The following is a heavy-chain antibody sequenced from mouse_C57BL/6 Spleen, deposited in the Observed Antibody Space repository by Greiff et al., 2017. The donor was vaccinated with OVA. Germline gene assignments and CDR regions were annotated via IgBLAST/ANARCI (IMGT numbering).Heavy chain of an antibody. CDR2: INPNNGGT. Sequence: VQLKQSGPELVKPGASVKMSCKASGYTFTDYNMHWVKQSHGKSLEWIGYINPNNGGTSYNQKFKGKATLTVNKSSSTAYMELRSLTSEDSAVYYCAREGYYEYDGAGYWGQGTTLTVSS. V-gene: IGHV1-22*01. D-gene: IGHD2-4*01. J-gene: IGHJ2*01. CDR3: AREGYYEYDGAGY. CDR1: GYTFTDYN.